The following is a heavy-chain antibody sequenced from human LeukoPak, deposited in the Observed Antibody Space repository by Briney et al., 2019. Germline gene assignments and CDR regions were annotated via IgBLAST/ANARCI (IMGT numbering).Heavy chain of an antibody. Sequence: PSETLSLTCSVSGDSISTYYWSWVRQPPGEGLEWIGFIDDSGSTNYNPSLESRVSISADTSKNQFSLTLSSVTAADTALYYCASGGGGYFQHWGQGALVTVSS. CDR1: GDSISTYY. CDR3: ASGGGGYFQH. V-gene: IGHV4-4*09. J-gene: IGHJ1*01. D-gene: IGHD3-16*01. CDR2: IDDSGST.